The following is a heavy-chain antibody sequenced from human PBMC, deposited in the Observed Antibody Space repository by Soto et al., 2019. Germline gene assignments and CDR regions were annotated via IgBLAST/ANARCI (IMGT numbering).Heavy chain of an antibody. CDR1: GFPFSTYA. Sequence: GGSLRLSCAASGFPFSTYAMSWVRQAPGRGLEWVSAISGSGGSTYYADSVKGRFTISRDNSKNTLYLQMNSLRAEDTAVYYCASQSSGWYIRDFQHWGQGTLVTVSS. CDR2: ISGSGGST. D-gene: IGHD6-19*01. CDR3: ASQSSGWYIRDFQH. J-gene: IGHJ1*01. V-gene: IGHV3-23*01.